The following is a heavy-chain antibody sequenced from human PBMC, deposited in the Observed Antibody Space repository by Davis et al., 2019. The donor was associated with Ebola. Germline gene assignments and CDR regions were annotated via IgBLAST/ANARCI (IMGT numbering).Heavy chain of an antibody. J-gene: IGHJ5*02. V-gene: IGHV3-9*01. CDR2: ISWNSGSI. CDR3: AKGANYGDYPYNWFDP. CDR1: GFTFDDYA. Sequence: SLKISCAASGFTFDDYAMHWVRQAPGKGLEWVSGISWNSGSIGYADSVKGRFTIPRDNAKNSLYLQMNSLRAEDTALYYCAKGANYGDYPYNWFDPWGQGTLVTVSS. D-gene: IGHD4-17*01.